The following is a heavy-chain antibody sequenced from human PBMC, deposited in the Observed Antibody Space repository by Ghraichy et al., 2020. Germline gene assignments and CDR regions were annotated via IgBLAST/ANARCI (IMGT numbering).Heavy chain of an antibody. Sequence: GESLNISCKGSGYSFTSYWIGWVRQMPGKGLEWMGIIYPGDSDTRYSPSFQGQVTISADKSISTAYLQWSSLKASDTAMYYCARRGYSGFGYYYGMDVWGQGTTVTVSS. CDR1: GYSFTSYW. CDR2: IYPGDSDT. CDR3: ARRGYSGFGYYYGMDV. V-gene: IGHV5-51*01. D-gene: IGHD5-12*01. J-gene: IGHJ6*02.